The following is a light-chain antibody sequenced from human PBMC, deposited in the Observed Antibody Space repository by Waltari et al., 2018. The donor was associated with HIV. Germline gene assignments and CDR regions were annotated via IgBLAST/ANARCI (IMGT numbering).Light chain of an antibody. CDR2: WAS. J-gene: IGKJ4*01. V-gene: IGKV4-1*01. CDR1: QSVFYSSNNKDY. CDR3: HQYFNTPLT. Sequence: IVMTQSPDSLSVFLGGRATINCTSGQSVFYSSNNKDYLAWYQVRPGQPPNLLIYWASTRESGVPDRFSGSGSGTNFTLTITSLQAEDVATYYCHQYFNTPLTFGGGTTVEI.